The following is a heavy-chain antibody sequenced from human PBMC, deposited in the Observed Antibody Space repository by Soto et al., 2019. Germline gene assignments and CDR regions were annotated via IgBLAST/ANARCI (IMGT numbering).Heavy chain of an antibody. CDR1: GFTFSSYA. CDR3: GKIVVVAAIRPPVRY. V-gene: IGHV3-23*01. CDR2: ISGSGGST. D-gene: IGHD2-15*01. Sequence: GGSLRLSCAASGFTFSSYAMSWVRQAPGKGLEWVSAISGSGGSTYYADSVKGRFTISRDNSKNTLYLQMNSLRAEDTAVYYCGKIVVVAAIRPPVRYWGQGTLVTVSS. J-gene: IGHJ4*02.